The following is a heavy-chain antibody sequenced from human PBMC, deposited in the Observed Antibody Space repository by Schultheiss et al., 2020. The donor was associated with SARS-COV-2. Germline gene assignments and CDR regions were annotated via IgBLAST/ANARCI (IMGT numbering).Heavy chain of an antibody. CDR1: GFTFKTYW. Sequence: GESLKISCAASGFTFKTYWMHWVRQAPGEGLVWVSRINEDGSHTSYADSVQGRFTISRDNAKNTLYLQMSSLSAGDTAVCYCGRDLGGEFSLWGPGTLVTVSS. V-gene: IGHV3-74*01. CDR2: INEDGSHT. D-gene: IGHD3-10*01. CDR3: GRDLGGEFSL. J-gene: IGHJ4*02.